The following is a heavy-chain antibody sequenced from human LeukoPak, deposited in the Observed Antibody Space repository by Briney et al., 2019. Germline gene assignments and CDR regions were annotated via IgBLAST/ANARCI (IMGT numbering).Heavy chain of an antibody. J-gene: IGHJ4*02. CDR1: GFTFSSYG. V-gene: IGHV3-33*06. CDR3: AKGSGVWGSYRGIDY. Sequence: GGSLRLSCAASGFTFSSYGMHWVRQAPGMGLEWVAVIWYDGSNKYYADSVKGRFTISRDNSKNTLYLQMNSLRADDTAVYYCAKGSGVWGSYRGIDYWGQGTLVTVSS. CDR2: IWYDGSNK. D-gene: IGHD3-16*02.